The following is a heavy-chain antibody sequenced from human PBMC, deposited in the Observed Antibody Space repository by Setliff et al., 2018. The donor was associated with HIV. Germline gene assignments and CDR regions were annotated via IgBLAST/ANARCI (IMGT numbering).Heavy chain of an antibody. V-gene: IGHV1-3*01. Sequence: GASVKVSCKASGYTFTSYAMHWVRRAPGQRLEWMGWINAGNGNTKYSQKFQGRVTITRDTSASTAYMELSSLRSEDTAVYYCARVLGPFGIVGAFDAFDIWGQGTMVTVSS. CDR3: ARVLGPFGIVGAFDAFDI. CDR1: GYTFTSYA. D-gene: IGHD1-26*01. CDR2: INAGNGNT. J-gene: IGHJ3*02.